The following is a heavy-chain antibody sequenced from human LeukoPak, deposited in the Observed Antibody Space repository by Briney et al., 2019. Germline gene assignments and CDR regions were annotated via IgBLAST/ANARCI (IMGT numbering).Heavy chain of an antibody. J-gene: IGHJ1*01. Sequence: ASVKVSCKASGYTFTGYYMHWVRQAPGQGLEWMGWINPNSGGTNYAQKFQGRVTMTRDASISTAYMELSRLRSDDTAVYYCARESVILTGLSYRPLAYWGQGTLVTVSS. D-gene: IGHD3-9*01. CDR2: INPNSGGT. CDR3: ARESVILTGLSYRPLAY. CDR1: GYTFTGYY. V-gene: IGHV1-2*02.